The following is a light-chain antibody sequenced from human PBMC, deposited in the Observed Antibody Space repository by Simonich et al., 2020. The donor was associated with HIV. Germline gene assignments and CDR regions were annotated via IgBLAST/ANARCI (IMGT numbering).Light chain of an antibody. Sequence: DIVVTQSPDSLPVSLGERATINCKSSQSVLHTSNNKNYLAWYQQKPGQPPTLLIYLASTRESGVPDRFSGSGSGTLFTLTISSMQSEDFADYYCQQYNNWPITFGQGTRLEIK. J-gene: IGKJ5*01. CDR3: QQYNNWPIT. CDR1: QSVLHTSNNKNY. CDR2: LAS. V-gene: IGKV4-1*01.